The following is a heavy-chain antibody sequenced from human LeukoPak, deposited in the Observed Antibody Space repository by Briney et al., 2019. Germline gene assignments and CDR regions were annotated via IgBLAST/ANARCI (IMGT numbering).Heavy chain of an antibody. J-gene: IGHJ4*02. V-gene: IGHV2-70*04. D-gene: IGHD1-26*01. CDR3: ARIRGGSTLHFDS. CDR2: IDWDDDK. CDR1: GFSLSTNGMR. Sequence: SGPALVKPTQTLTLTCTFSGFSLSTNGMRVNWIRQPPGKALEWLARIDWDDDKFYSTSLKTRLTISKDTSKNQVVLTMTNMDPVDTATYYCARIRGGSTLHFDSWGQGTLVTVSS.